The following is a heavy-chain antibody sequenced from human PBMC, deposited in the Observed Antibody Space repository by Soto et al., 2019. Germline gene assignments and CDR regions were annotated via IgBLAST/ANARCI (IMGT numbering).Heavy chain of an antibody. V-gene: IGHV3-23*01. J-gene: IGHJ4*02. Sequence: PGGSLRLSCAASGFTFSSYAMSWVRQAPGKGLEWVSAISGSGGSTYYADSVKGRFTISRDNSKNTLYLQMNSLRAEETAVYYCAKEERQYYDFWSGYYPFDYWGKGTLVTVSS. CDR2: ISGSGGST. CDR3: AKEERQYYDFWSGYYPFDY. CDR1: GFTFSSYA. D-gene: IGHD3-3*01.